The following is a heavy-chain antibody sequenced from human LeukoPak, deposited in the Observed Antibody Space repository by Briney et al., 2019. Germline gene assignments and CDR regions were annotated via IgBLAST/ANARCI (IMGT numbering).Heavy chain of an antibody. CDR2: ISYDGSNK. V-gene: IGHV3-30*18. CDR1: GFTFSSYS. J-gene: IGHJ4*02. Sequence: GGSLRLSCAASGFTFSSYSMNWVRQAPGKGLEWVAVISYDGSNKYYADSVKGRFTISRDNSKNTLYLQMNSLRAEDTAVYYCAKDQAGHRRLAKYSSCWYDYWGQGTLVTVSS. D-gene: IGHD6-13*01. CDR3: AKDQAGHRRLAKYSSCWYDY.